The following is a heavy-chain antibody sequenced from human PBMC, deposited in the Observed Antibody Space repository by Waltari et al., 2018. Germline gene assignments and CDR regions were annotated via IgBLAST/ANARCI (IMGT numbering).Heavy chain of an antibody. V-gene: IGHV5-51*01. Sequence: EVQLVQSGAEVKKPGESLKISCKGSGYSFTSYWIGWVRQVPGQGLEWMGIIYPGDSDTRYSPAFQGQVTISADKSISTAYLQWSSLKASDTAMYYCARDAGVGATGADAFDIWGQGTMVTVSS. J-gene: IGHJ3*02. CDR3: ARDAGVGATGADAFDI. CDR1: GYSFTSYW. D-gene: IGHD1-26*01. CDR2: IYPGDSDT.